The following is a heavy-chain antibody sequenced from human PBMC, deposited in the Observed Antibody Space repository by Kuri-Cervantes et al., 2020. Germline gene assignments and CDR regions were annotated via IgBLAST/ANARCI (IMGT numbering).Heavy chain of an antibody. V-gene: IGHV4-34*01. CDR1: GGSFSGYY. J-gene: IGHJ6*03. Sequence: GSLRLSCAVYGGSFSGYYWSWIRQPPGKGLEWIGSIYYSGTTYYNPSLKSRVTISVDTSKNQFSLKLSSVTAADTAVYYCAREHFTTTVTTSYYYYMDVWGKGTTVTVSS. D-gene: IGHD4-17*01. CDR3: AREHFTTTVTTSYYYYMDV. CDR2: IYYSGTT.